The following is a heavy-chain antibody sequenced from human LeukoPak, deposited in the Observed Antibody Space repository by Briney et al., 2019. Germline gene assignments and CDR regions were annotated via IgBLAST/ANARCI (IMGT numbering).Heavy chain of an antibody. CDR3: AKPATSILIYFDS. V-gene: IGHV3-49*03. CDR2: IRSKTYGGTT. CDR1: GFTSADYL. Sequence: GRSLRLSCTASGFTSADYLMSWFRQAPGKGLEWVGFIRSKTYGGTTEYAASVKGRFTISRDDSKSIAYLQMNSLETEDTAVYYCAKPATSILIYFDSWGQGTLVTVSS. D-gene: IGHD2-2*01. J-gene: IGHJ4*02.